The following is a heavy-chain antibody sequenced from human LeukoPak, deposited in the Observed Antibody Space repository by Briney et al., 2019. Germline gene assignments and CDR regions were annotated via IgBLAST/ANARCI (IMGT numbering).Heavy chain of an antibody. J-gene: IGHJ6*03. V-gene: IGHV1-69*05. D-gene: IGHD6-13*01. Sequence: SVKVSCKASGGTFSSYAISWVRQAPGQGLEWTGGIIPIFGTANYAQKFQGRVTITTDESTSTAYMELSSLRSEDTAVYFCARCGYSSSWYSRAYYYYMDVWGKGTTVTVSS. CDR3: ARCGYSSSWYSRAYYYYMDV. CDR2: IIPIFGTA. CDR1: GGTFSSYA.